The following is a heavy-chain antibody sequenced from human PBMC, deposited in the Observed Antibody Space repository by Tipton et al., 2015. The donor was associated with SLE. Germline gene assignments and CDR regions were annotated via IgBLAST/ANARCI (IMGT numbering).Heavy chain of an antibody. CDR1: GFTFSIYA. V-gene: IGHV3-23*01. CDR3: ARDGSVAAFDY. CDR2: ISGRNGDT. Sequence: GSLRLSCEASGFTFSIYAMSWVRQAPGKGLEWVATISGRNGDTYYADPVKGRFTISRDNSKNTLYLQMNSLRAEDTAVYYCARDGSVAAFDYWGQGTLVTVSS. D-gene: IGHD6-19*01. J-gene: IGHJ4*02.